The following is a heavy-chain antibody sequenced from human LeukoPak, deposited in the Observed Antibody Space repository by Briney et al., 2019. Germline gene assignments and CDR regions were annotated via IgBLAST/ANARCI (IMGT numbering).Heavy chain of an antibody. Sequence: PSETLSLTCTASGDSVNTYYWSWIRQPPGRGLEWIGYIYYSGSTNYNPSLKSRVTISVDTSKNQFSLKLSSVTAADTAVYYCARAAPQYDSSGYYFDYWGQGTLVTVSS. V-gene: IGHV4-59*02. CDR2: IYYSGST. J-gene: IGHJ4*02. CDR3: ARAAPQYDSSGYYFDY. CDR1: GDSVNTYY. D-gene: IGHD3-22*01.